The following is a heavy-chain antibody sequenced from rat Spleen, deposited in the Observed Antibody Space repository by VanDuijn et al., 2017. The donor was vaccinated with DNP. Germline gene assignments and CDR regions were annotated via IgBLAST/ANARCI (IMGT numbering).Heavy chain of an antibody. CDR3: TAELGGY. V-gene: IGHV5-7*01. Sequence: EVQLVESGGGLVQPGRSLKLSCAASGFSFSYYYMAWVRQAPKKGLEWVATISYDGSSTYYRDSVKGRFTISRDNAKSTLYVQMDSLRSEDTATYYCTAELGGYWGQGVMVTVSS. J-gene: IGHJ2*01. CDR1: GFSFSYYY. CDR2: ISYDGSST. D-gene: IGHD5-1*01.